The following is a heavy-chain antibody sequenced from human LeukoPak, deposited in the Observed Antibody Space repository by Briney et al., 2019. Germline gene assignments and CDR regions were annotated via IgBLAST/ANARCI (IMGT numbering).Heavy chain of an antibody. CDR1: RFTFDDYA. J-gene: IGHJ6*02. D-gene: IGHD2-2*01. CDR3: AKAAAYYYYYGMDV. V-gene: IGHV3-9*01. CDR2: ISWNGDTI. Sequence: PGRSLRLSCAASRFTFDDYAMHWVRQAPGKGLEWVSGISWNGDTIDYADSVKGRFTISRDNAKNSLYLQMNSLRAEDTALYYCAKAAAYYYYYGMDVWGQGTTVTVSS.